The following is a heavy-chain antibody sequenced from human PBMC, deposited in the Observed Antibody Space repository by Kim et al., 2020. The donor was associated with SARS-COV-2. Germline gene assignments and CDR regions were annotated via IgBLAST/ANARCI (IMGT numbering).Heavy chain of an antibody. CDR2: IYYSGST. CDR1: GGSISSGGYY. Sequence: SETLSLTCTVSGGSISSGGYYWSWIRQHPGKGLEWIGYIYYSGSTYYNPSLKSRVTISVDTSKNQFSLKLSSVTAADTAVYYCARGYDFWSGYSWFDPWGQGTLVTVSS. CDR3: ARGYDFWSGYSWFDP. J-gene: IGHJ5*02. D-gene: IGHD3-3*01. V-gene: IGHV4-31*03.